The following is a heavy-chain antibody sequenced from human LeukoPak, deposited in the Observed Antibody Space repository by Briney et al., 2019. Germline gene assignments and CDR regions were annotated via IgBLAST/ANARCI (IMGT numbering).Heavy chain of an antibody. CDR1: GVSVRSNY. Sequence: GGSLRLSCAVSGVSVRSNYMSWVRHAPGKGLGWVSVIYRGGSTNYADSVKGRITISRANSKHTTYLQMQRPSGEDTAVEYCSARPYLGYCSSCSCYETHYWGQRTLVTVS. J-gene: IGHJ4*02. V-gene: IGHV3-66*01. CDR3: SARPYLGYCSSCSCYETHY. D-gene: IGHD2-2*01. CDR2: IYRGGST.